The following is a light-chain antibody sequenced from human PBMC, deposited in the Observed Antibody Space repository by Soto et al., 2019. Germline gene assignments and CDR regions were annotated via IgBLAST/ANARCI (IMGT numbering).Light chain of an antibody. CDR3: SSYAGSNNPHVV. J-gene: IGLJ2*01. CDR2: EVS. Sequence: QSVLTQPPSASGSPGQSVTISCTGTSNDVGGYNYVSWYQQHPGKAPKLMIYEVSKRPSGVPDRFSGSKSGNTAYLTVSGLQSEDEADYYCSSYAGSNNPHVVFGGGTKLTVL. V-gene: IGLV2-8*01. CDR1: SNDVGGYNY.